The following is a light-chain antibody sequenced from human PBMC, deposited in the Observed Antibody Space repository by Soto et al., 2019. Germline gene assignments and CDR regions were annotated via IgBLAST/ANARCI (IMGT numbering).Light chain of an antibody. Sequence: QSALTQPRSVSGSPGQSVTVSFIGTGSDVGDYNSVSWYQQHPGKAPKLMIYDVSKRPSGVPDRFSGSKSGNTASLTISGLQAEDEADYYCCSYVGGYSYVFGIGTKVTVL. CDR3: CSYVGGYSYV. CDR2: DVS. V-gene: IGLV2-11*01. CDR1: GSDVGDYNS. J-gene: IGLJ1*01.